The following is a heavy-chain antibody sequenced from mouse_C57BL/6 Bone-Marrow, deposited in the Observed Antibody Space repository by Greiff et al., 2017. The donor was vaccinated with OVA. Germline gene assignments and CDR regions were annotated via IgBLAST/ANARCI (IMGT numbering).Heavy chain of an antibody. J-gene: IGHJ3*01. D-gene: IGHD2-3*01. CDR3: ARDRVYDGYPFAY. CDR1: GFTFSSYA. CDR2: ISDGGSYT. Sequence: EVQGVESGGGLVKPGGSLKLSCAASGFTFSSYAMSWVRQTPEKRLEWVATISDGGSYTYYPDNVKGRFTISRDNAKNNLYLQMSHLKSEDTAMYYCARDRVYDGYPFAYWGQGTLVTVSA. V-gene: IGHV5-4*01.